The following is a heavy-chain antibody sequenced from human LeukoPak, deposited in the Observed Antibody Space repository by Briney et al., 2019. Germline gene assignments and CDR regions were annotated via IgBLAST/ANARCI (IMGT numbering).Heavy chain of an antibody. V-gene: IGHV3-53*01. D-gene: IGHD3-3*01. Sequence: NGMEWVSVIHRGGNTYSADSVKGRFTSSRDSSKNTVYLQMNSLRAEDTAVYYCAYFSYVFFQGEDGIRDVRSVSAFLLNRSADL. J-gene: IGHJ2*01. CDR3: AYFSYVFFQGEDGIRDVRSVSAFLLNRSADL. CDR2: IHRGGNT.